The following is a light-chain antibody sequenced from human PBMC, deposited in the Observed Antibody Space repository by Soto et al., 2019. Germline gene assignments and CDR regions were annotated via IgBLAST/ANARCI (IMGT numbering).Light chain of an antibody. V-gene: IGLV2-14*01. Sequence: QSVLTQPASVSGSPGQSITISCSGTSSDVGGYDSVSWYQQHPGKAPKVMIYEVSNRPSGVSNRFSGSKYGNTASLTISGLQAEDEADYYCSSYTSSYTLVFGAGTKVPVL. CDR2: EVS. CDR3: SSYTSSYTLV. CDR1: SSDVGGYDS. J-gene: IGLJ1*01.